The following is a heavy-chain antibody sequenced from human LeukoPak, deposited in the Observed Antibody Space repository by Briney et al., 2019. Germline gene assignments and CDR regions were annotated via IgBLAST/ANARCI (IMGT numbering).Heavy chain of an antibody. CDR2: IYYSGST. D-gene: IGHD6-19*01. CDR3: AGSPSSGWYTRIEYFQH. Sequence: SETLSLTCTVSGGSISGSSYYWGWIRQPPGKGLEWIGYIYYSGSTNYNPSLKSRVTISVDTSKNQFSLKLSSVTAADTAVYYCAGSPSSGWYTRIEYFQHWGQGTLVTVSS. J-gene: IGHJ1*01. CDR1: GGSISGSSYY. V-gene: IGHV4-61*05.